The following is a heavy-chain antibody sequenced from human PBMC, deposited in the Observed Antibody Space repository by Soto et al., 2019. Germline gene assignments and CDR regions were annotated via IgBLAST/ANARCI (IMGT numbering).Heavy chain of an antibody. D-gene: IGHD3-10*01. CDR2: IYYSGST. Sequence: PSETLSLTCTVSGGSISSGGYYWSWIRQHPGKGLEWIGYIYYSGSTYYNPSLKSRVTISVDTSKNQFSLKLSSVTAADTAVYYCAREGYYGSGSLPYYNGMDAWGQGTTVTISS. CDR1: GGSISSGGYY. V-gene: IGHV4-31*03. J-gene: IGHJ6*02. CDR3: AREGYYGSGSLPYYNGMDA.